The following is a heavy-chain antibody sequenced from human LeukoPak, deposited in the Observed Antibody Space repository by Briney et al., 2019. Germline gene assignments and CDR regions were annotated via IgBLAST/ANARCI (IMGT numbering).Heavy chain of an antibody. V-gene: IGHV1-69*06. D-gene: IGHD2-15*01. CDR2: IIPNFGTA. Sequence: SVKVSCKASGDTFNNYAITWVRQAPGQGLEWMGGIIPNFGTANYAQKFQVRVTITADISTNIVYMELSSLRSEDTAMYYCARVLKRYCSGDDCYRPRGYYYYMEVWGQGTTVTVSS. J-gene: IGHJ6*03. CDR3: ARVLKRYCSGDDCYRPRGYYYYMEV. CDR1: GDTFNNYA.